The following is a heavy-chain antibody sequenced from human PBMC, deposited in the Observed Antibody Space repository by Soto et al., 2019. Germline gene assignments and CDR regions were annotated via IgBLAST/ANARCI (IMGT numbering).Heavy chain of an antibody. D-gene: IGHD1-26*01. V-gene: IGHV4-39*01. CDR3: ATKKGIEGANDWFDP. CDR1: GGSISGSTYY. J-gene: IGHJ5*02. Sequence: TLSLTCTVSGGSISGSTYYWGWSRQPPGKGLEYIGIIYYSGSTYYNPSLKSRVTISLGTSKNQFSLKLSSVTAADTAVYYCATKKGIEGANDWFDPWGQGTLVTVSS. CDR2: IYYSGST.